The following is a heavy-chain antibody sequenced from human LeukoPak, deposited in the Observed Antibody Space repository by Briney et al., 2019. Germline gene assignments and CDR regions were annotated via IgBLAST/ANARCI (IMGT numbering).Heavy chain of an antibody. CDR1: GGSISSYY. V-gene: IGHV4-59*08. D-gene: IGHD3-9*01. CDR2: IYYSGST. CDR3: ARTPYYDILTGYSGYYFDY. J-gene: IGHJ4*02. Sequence: SETLSLTCTVSGGSISSYYWSWIRQPPGKGLEWIGYIYYSGSTNYNPSLKSRVTISVDTSKDQFSLKLSSVTAADTAVYYCARTPYYDILTGYSGYYFDYWGQGTLVTVSS.